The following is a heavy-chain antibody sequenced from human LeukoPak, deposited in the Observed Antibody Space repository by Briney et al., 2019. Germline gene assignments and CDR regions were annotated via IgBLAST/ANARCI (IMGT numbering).Heavy chain of an antibody. CDR3: AKGSGLTGRQPLDY. D-gene: IGHD3-10*01. J-gene: IGHJ4*02. V-gene: IGHV3-9*03. Sequence: TGGSLRLSCAASGFTFDDYAMHWVRQAPGKGLEWVSGISWNSGSIGYADSVKGRFTISRDNAKNSLYLQMNSLRAEDMALYYCAKGSGLTGRQPLDYWGQGTLVTVSS. CDR1: GFTFDDYA. CDR2: ISWNSGSI.